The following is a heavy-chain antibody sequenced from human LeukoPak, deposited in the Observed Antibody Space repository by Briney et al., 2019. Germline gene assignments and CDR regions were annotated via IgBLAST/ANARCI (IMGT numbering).Heavy chain of an antibody. J-gene: IGHJ4*02. CDR3: ARDGYCSGGSCYSGY. CDR1: GFTFSSYW. Sequence: GGSLRLSCAASGFTFSSYWMSWVRQAPGKGLEWVANIKQDGSEKFYVDSVKGRFTISRDNAKNSLYLQMNSLRAEDTAVCYCARDGYCSGGSCYSGYWGQGTLVTVSS. CDR2: IKQDGSEK. D-gene: IGHD2-15*01. V-gene: IGHV3-7*01.